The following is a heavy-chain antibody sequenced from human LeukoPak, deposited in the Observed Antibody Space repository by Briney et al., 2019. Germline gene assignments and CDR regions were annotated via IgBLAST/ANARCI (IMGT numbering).Heavy chain of an antibody. CDR3: ARDGGSRISDC. CDR2: IRQDGSEK. V-gene: IGHV3-7*01. CDR1: GFTFSTYW. Sequence: PGGSLRLSCAASGFTFSTYWMSWVRQAPGKGLERVANIRQDGSEKYYVDSVKGRFTISRDNAKNSLFLQMNSLRAEDTAVYYCARDGGSRISDCWGQGTLVTVSS. J-gene: IGHJ4*02. D-gene: IGHD2-15*01.